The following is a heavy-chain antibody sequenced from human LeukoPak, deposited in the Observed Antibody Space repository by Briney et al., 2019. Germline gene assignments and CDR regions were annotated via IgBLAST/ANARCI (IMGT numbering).Heavy chain of an antibody. V-gene: IGHV3-7*03. J-gene: IGHJ4*02. CDR3: ARGTFSPQGSYYGH. Sequence: GGSLRLSCAASGFRFSSIGIHWVRQAPGKGLEWVANIKQDGSEKYSVDHVKGRFTISRDNAKNSLFLQMNSLRVEDTALYYCARGTFSPQGSYYGHWGQGTRVTVSS. D-gene: IGHD3-10*01. CDR1: GFRFSSIG. CDR2: IKQDGSEK.